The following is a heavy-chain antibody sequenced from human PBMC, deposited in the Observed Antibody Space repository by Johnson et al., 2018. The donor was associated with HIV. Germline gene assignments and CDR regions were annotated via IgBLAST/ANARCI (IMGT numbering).Heavy chain of an antibody. CDR2: INTDGSAT. D-gene: IGHD3-16*02. J-gene: IGHJ3*02. Sequence: VESGGVVVQPGGSLRLSCAASGFTFDDYTMHWVRQAPGKGLVWVSRINTDGSATTYADSVKGRFTISSDNAKNTLYLHMNSLRAEETAVYYCARDRVITFGGVIGRGAFDIWGQGTMVTVSS. CDR3: ARDRVITFGGVIGRGAFDI. CDR1: GFTFDDYT. V-gene: IGHV3-74*01.